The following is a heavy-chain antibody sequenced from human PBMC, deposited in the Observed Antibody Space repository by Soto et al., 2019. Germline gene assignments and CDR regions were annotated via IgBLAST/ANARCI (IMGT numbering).Heavy chain of an antibody. D-gene: IGHD4-17*01. CDR3: ARAPSYGGNSEEFDY. V-gene: IGHV4-59*11. CDR1: GASINSHY. J-gene: IGHJ4*02. Sequence: SETLSLTCSVSGASINSHYWTWIRQPPGEGLEWIGYIYYSGSTYYNPSLKSRVTISVDTSKNQFSLKLGSVTAADTAVYYCARAPSYGGNSEEFDYWGQGTLVTVSS. CDR2: IYYSGST.